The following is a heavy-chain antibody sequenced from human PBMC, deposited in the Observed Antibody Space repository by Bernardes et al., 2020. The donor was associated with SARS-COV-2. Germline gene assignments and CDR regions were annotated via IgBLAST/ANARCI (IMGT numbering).Heavy chain of an antibody. D-gene: IGHD5-12*01. CDR1: GFTFSSYC. Sequence: GRSLRLSCAASGFTFSSYCMHWVRQAPGKGLVWVSRINTDGSTTTYADSVKGRFTISRDNAKNTLFLQMNSLRDEDTAVYFCARGGYEPFDYWGQGTLVTVSS. CDR3: ARGGYEPFDY. CDR2: INTDGSTT. J-gene: IGHJ4*02. V-gene: IGHV3-74*01.